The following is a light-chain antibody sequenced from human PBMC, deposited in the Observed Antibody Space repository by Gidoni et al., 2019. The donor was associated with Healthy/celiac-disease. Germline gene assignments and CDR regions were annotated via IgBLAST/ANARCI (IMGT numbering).Light chain of an antibody. J-gene: IGKJ5*01. CDR1: QRVLHSNGYSY. Sequence: DIVMTQSPLTLPVTPVEPASISFRSSQRVLHSNGYSYLDWYLQKPGQSPKLLIYLGSSRATGVPDRFSGSGSGTDFTLKISRVEAEDVGVYYCMQALQTPTFGQGTRLEIK. V-gene: IGKV2-28*01. CDR3: MQALQTPT. CDR2: LGS.